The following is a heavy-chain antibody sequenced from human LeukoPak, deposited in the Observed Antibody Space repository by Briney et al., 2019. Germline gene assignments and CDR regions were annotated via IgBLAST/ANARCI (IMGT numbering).Heavy chain of an antibody. CDR3: ARAPRNCSGGTCYGPRFDY. CDR2: ISWNSGSI. J-gene: IGHJ4*02. CDR1: GFTFDDYA. D-gene: IGHD2-15*01. Sequence: GRSLRLSCAASGFTFDDYAMHWVRQAPGKGLEWVSGISWNSGSIGYADSVKGRFTISRDNAKNSLYLQMNSLRAEDTAVYYCARAPRNCSGGTCYGPRFDYWGQGTLVTVSS. V-gene: IGHV3-9*01.